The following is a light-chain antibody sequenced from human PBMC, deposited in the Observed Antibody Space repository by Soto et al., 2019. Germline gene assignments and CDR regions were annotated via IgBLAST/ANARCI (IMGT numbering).Light chain of an antibody. CDR3: SSYTAIKTVI. CDR2: DVT. V-gene: IGLV2-14*01. Sequence: QSALAQPASVSGSPGQSITISCTGTSRDFGAYNYVSWYHQHHPGKAPELIIYDVTDRPSGVSTRFSGSKSGNTASLTISGLQAEDEGDYYCSSYTAIKTVIFGGGTKRTVL. J-gene: IGLJ2*01. CDR1: SRDFGAYNY.